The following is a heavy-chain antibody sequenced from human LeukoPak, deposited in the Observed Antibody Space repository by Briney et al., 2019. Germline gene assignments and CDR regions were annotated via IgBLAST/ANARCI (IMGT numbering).Heavy chain of an antibody. V-gene: IGHV3-73*01. CDR1: GFTLSDST. CDR3: TRVVPAVSGMDV. CDR2: IRSKAYSYAT. Sequence: GGSLRLSCAASGFTLSDSTLHWVRQASGQGLEWVGRIRSKAYSYATAYAASVKGRFTISRDDSKNTEFLQMTSLITEDTAVYYCTRVVPAVSGMDVWGQGTTVTVSS. D-gene: IGHD2-2*01. J-gene: IGHJ6*02.